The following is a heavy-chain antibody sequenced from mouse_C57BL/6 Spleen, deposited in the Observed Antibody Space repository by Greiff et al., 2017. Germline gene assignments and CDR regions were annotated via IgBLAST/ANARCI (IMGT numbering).Heavy chain of an antibody. CDR2: ISSGGSYT. V-gene: IGHV5-6*02. Sequence: EVKLVESGGDLVKPGGSLKLSCAASGFTFSSYGMSWVRQTPDKRLEWVATISSGGSYTYYPDSVKGRFTISRDNAKNTLYLQMSSLKSEDTAMYYCARRHYDYDDAYWGQGTLVTVSA. J-gene: IGHJ3*01. CDR1: GFTFSSYG. D-gene: IGHD2-4*01. CDR3: ARRHYDYDDAY.